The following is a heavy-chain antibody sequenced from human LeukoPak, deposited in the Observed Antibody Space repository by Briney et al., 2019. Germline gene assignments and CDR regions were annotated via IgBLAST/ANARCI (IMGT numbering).Heavy chain of an antibody. CDR1: GGSFSGYY. CDR3: ARGQLYYYGSGRNWFDP. D-gene: IGHD3-10*01. Sequence: SETLSLTCAVYGGSFSGYYWSWIRQPPGKGLEWIGEINHSGSTNYNPSLKSRVTISVDTSKNQFSLKLSSVTAADTAVYHCARGQLYYYGSGRNWFDPWGQGTLVTVSS. V-gene: IGHV4-34*01. J-gene: IGHJ5*02. CDR2: INHSGST.